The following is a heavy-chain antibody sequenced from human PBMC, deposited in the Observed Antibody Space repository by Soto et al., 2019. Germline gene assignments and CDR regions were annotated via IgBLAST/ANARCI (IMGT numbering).Heavy chain of an antibody. CDR3: AKDFSDDYGDYG. CDR2: ISYDGSNK. D-gene: IGHD4-17*01. J-gene: IGHJ4*02. V-gene: IGHV3-30*18. Sequence: QVQLVESGGGVVQPGRSLRLSCAASGFTFSSYGMHWVRQAPGKGLEWVAVISYDGSNKYYADSVKGRFTISRDNSKNTLYLQMNSLRAEDTAVYYCAKDFSDDYGDYGRGQGTLVTVSS. CDR1: GFTFSSYG.